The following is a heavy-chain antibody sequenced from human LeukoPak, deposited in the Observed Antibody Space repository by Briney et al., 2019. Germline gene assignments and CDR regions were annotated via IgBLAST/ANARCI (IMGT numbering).Heavy chain of an antibody. V-gene: IGHV3-21*04. CDR2: ISSSSSYI. Sequence: GGSLRLSCAASGFAFSSYSMNWVRQAPGKGLEWVSSISSSSSYIYYADSVKGRFTISRDNAKNSLYLQMNSLRPEDTAFYYCAKVVTSYYYYYGFDVWGPGTTVTVSS. CDR3: AKVVTSYYYYYGFDV. CDR1: GFAFSSYS. D-gene: IGHD2-21*02. J-gene: IGHJ6*02.